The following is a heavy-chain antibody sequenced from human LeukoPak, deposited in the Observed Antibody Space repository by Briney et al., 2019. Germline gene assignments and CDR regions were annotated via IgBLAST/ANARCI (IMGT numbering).Heavy chain of an antibody. Sequence: GGSLRLSCAASGLTFSIHWMNWVRQAPGKGLECVANINQDGSDKYYVDSVKGRFTISRDNTKNSLYLQMNSLRAEDTAVYYCVGRDYWAQGTLVTVSS. CDR3: VGRDY. CDR1: GLTFSIHW. J-gene: IGHJ4*02. V-gene: IGHV3-7*01. CDR2: INQDGSDK.